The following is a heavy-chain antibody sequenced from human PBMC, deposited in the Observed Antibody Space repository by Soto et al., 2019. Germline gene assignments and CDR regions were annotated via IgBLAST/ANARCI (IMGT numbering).Heavy chain of an antibody. CDR2: INPNSGGT. CDR3: ARDLSYSSSDYYYYGMDV. J-gene: IGHJ6*02. D-gene: IGHD6-6*01. V-gene: IGHV1-2*04. CDR1: GYTFTGYY. Sequence: ASVKVSCKASGYTFTGYYMHWVRQAPGQGLERIGWINPNSGGTNYAQKFQGWVTMTRGTSISTAYMELSRLRSDDTAVYYCARDLSYSSSDYYYYGMDVWGQGTTVTVSS.